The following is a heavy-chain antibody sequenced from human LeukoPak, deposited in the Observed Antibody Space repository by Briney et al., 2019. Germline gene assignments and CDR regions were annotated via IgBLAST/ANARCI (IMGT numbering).Heavy chain of an antibody. CDR3: ARDLVRRSYYYGMDV. CDR2: INPSGGST. D-gene: IGHD1-26*01. CDR1: GYTITSYY. J-gene: IGHJ6*02. V-gene: IGHV1-46*01. Sequence: ASVKVSCKASGYTITSYYMHWVRQAPGQGLEWMGIINPSGGSTSYAQKFQGRVTMTRDTSTSTVYMELSSLRSEDTAVYYCARDLVRRSYYYGMDVWGQGTTVTVSS.